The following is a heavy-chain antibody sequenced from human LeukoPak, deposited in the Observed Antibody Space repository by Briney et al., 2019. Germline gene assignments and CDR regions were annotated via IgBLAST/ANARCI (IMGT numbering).Heavy chain of an antibody. D-gene: IGHD3-3*01. V-gene: IGHV3-23*01. CDR1: GFSFSGYP. CDR3: ARDGGYDFWSGYYQDY. CDR2: ISPGSDYK. J-gene: IGHJ4*02. Sequence: GGSLRLSCAASGFSFSGYPISWVRQAPGKGLEWVSAISPGSDYKLYADSVKGRFTISRDNSRNTLSLQMNSLRAEDTAVYYCARDGGYDFWSGYYQDYWGQGTLVTVSS.